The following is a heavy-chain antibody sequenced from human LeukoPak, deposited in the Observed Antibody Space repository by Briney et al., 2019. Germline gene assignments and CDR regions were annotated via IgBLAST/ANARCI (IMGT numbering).Heavy chain of an antibody. CDR2: ISSSSSYI. CDR1: GFTFSSYS. J-gene: IGHJ4*02. D-gene: IGHD6-19*01. CDR3: ARARGGWYVFDY. Sequence: GGSLRLSCAASGFTFSSYSMNWVRQAPGKGLEWVSSISSSSSYIYYADSVKGRFTISRDNAKNSLYLQMNSLRAEDTAVYYCARARGGWYVFDYWGQGTLVTVSS. V-gene: IGHV3-21*04.